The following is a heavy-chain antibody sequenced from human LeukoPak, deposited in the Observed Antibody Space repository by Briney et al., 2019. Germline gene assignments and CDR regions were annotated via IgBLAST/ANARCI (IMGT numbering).Heavy chain of an antibody. CDR2: ISSSGSTI. D-gene: IGHD5-24*01. J-gene: IGHJ5*02. CDR1: GFTFSDYY. V-gene: IGHV3-11*01. CDR3: ARGRDGYNGPQYNWFDP. Sequence: SGGSLRLSCAASGFTFSDYYMSWIRQAPGKGLEWVSYISSSGSTIYCADSVKGRFTISRDNAKNSLYLQMNSLRAEDTAVYYCARGRDGYNGPQYNWFDPWGQGTLVTVSS.